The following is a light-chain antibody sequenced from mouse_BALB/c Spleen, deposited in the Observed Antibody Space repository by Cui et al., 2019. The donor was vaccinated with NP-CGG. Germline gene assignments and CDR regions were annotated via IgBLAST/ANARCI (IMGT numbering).Light chain of an antibody. V-gene: IGLV1*01. CDR1: IGTVTTNNY. J-gene: IGLJ1*01. CDR3: ALWYSNHWV. Sequence: QAVVTHESALTTSPGETVTLTCRSSIGTVTTNNYANWVQEKPDHLFTGLIGGTNNRPPGVPARFSGSLIGDKAALTITGAQTEDEAIYFCALWYSNHWVFGGGTKLTVL. CDR2: GTN.